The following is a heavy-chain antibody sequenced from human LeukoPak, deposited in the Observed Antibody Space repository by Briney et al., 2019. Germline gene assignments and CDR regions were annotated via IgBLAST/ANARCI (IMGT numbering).Heavy chain of an antibody. Sequence: GGSLRLSCAASGFTFSSYGMNWVRQAPGKGLEWVSGISGSGGQTDYADSVKGRFTISRDNSKNTLYLQMNSLKAEDTAKYYCAKAMGVAVTTASDYWGQGTLVTVSS. J-gene: IGHJ4*01. CDR3: AKAMGVAVTTASDY. CDR2: ISGSGGQT. V-gene: IGHV3-23*01. CDR1: GFTFSSYG. D-gene: IGHD2-21*02.